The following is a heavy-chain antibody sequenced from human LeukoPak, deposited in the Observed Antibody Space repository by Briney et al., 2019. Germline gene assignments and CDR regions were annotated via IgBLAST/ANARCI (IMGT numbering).Heavy chain of an antibody. CDR1: GFTFSSYA. D-gene: IGHD6-19*01. CDR3: ARDPSQWLAAGDAFDI. J-gene: IGHJ3*02. CDR2: ISGTGVDST. Sequence: PGGSLRLTCVAPGFTFSSYAMSWVRQAPGKGLEWVSVISGTGVDSTHYADSVRGRFTISRDNSKNTLYLQMNSLRTEDTAVYYCARDPSQWLAAGDAFDIWGQGTMVTVSS. V-gene: IGHV3-23*01.